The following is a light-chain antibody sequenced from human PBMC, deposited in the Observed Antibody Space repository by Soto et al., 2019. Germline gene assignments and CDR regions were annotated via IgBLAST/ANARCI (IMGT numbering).Light chain of an antibody. Sequence: QSVLTQPRSVSGSPGQAVTISCTGTSSDVGGYNYVSWYQQHPGKAPKLMIYDVSKRPSGVPDRFAGSKSGTTASLTISGLQAEDEAECYCCSSAGSYTLYVFGTGPKVTVL. J-gene: IGLJ1*01. CDR3: CSSAGSYTLYV. V-gene: IGLV2-11*01. CDR1: SSDVGGYNY. CDR2: DVS.